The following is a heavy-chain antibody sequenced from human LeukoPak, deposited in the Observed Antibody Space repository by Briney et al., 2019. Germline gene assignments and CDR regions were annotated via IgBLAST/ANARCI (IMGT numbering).Heavy chain of an antibody. CDR1: GGSVSGHY. D-gene: IGHD1-14*01. Sequence: PSETLSLTCTVSGGSVSGHYWSWILQTPGKGLEWIGYILYSGSTRYNPSLGSRVTISVDTSKDLFSLKLTSVTAADTALYYCARHRGQYNAHDAFDIWGQGTLVAVTS. CDR2: ILYSGST. CDR3: ARHRGQYNAHDAFDI. J-gene: IGHJ3*02. V-gene: IGHV4-59*08.